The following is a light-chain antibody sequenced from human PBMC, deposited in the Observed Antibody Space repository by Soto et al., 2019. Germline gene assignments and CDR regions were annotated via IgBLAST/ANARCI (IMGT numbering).Light chain of an antibody. CDR3: QQYYSYPI. J-gene: IGKJ4*01. V-gene: IGKV1-8*01. CDR1: QGISSY. CDR2: AAS. Sequence: AIRMTQSPSSLSASTGDRVTITCRASQGISSYLAWYQQKPGKAPKLLIYAASTLQSGVPSRFSGSGSGTDFTLTISCLQSEDFANYYCQQYYSYPIFGGGTKVEIK.